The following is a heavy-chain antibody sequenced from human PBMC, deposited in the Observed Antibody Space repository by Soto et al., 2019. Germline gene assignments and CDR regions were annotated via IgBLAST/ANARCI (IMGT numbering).Heavy chain of an antibody. CDR2: INPSGGST. Sequence: ASVKVSCKASGYTFTSYYMHWVRQAPGQGLEWMGIINPSGGSTSYAQKFQGRVTMTRDTSTSTVYMELSSLRSEDTAVYYCARDMGVVVPAAMPADHAFDIWGQGTMVTVSS. CDR1: GYTFTSYY. CDR3: ARDMGVVVPAAMPADHAFDI. J-gene: IGHJ3*02. D-gene: IGHD2-2*01. V-gene: IGHV1-46*03.